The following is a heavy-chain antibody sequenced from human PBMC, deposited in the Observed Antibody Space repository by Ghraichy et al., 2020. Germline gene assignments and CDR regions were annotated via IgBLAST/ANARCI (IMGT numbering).Heavy chain of an antibody. D-gene: IGHD3-3*01. J-gene: IGHJ6*02. V-gene: IGHV4-61*01. CDR1: GGSVSSGSYY. CDR2: IYYSGST. Sequence: SETLSLTCTVSGGSVSSGSYYWSWIRQPPGKGLEWIGYIYYSGSTNYNPSLKSRVTISLNTSKNQFSLKLSSVTAADTAVYYCARVSDFWSRYPYGMDVWGQGTTVTVSS. CDR3: ARVSDFWSRYPYGMDV.